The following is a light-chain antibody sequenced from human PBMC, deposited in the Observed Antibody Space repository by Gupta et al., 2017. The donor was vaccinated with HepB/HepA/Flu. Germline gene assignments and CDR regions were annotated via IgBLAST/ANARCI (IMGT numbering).Light chain of an antibody. J-gene: IGLJ2*01. CDR1: CSNFGAGHD. Sequence: QSVLMQPHSVSAHSGQRAIILCTGTCSNFGAGHDVHWYQQLPGTAPKLLIYANNNRPSGVPDLFSGSKSGASTSLAITGLQAEDEADYYCHSYDNSLGGSVFGGGTKLTVL. CDR2: ANN. CDR3: HSYDNSLGGSV. V-gene: IGLV1-40*01.